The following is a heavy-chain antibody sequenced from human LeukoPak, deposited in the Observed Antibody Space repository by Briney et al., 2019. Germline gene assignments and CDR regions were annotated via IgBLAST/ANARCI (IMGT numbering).Heavy chain of an antibody. Sequence: SETLSLTCTVSGGSSSGFYWSWIRQPPGKGLEWIGSIYDSGDTYYNPSLKSRVTMSVDTSKNELYLKVSSMTAADKAVYYCARLPLTGNGGRGWFGTWGQGTLVTVSS. D-gene: IGHD1-20*01. CDR1: GGSSSGFY. CDR3: ARLPLTGNGGRGWFGT. CDR2: IYDSGDT. J-gene: IGHJ5*02. V-gene: IGHV4-39*01.